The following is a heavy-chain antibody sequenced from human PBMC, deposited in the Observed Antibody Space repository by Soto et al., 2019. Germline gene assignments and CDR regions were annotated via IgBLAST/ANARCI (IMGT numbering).Heavy chain of an antibody. J-gene: IGHJ6*02. CDR2: ISAYNGNT. CDR3: ARDTQQLDLYYYYGMDV. D-gene: IGHD6-13*01. Sequence: GASVKVSCKASGYTFTSYGISWVRQAPGQGLEWMGWISAYNGNTNYAQKLQGRVTMTTDTSTSTAYMELRSLRSDDTAVYYCARDTQQLDLYYYYGMDVWSQGTTVTVSS. V-gene: IGHV1-18*01. CDR1: GYTFTSYG.